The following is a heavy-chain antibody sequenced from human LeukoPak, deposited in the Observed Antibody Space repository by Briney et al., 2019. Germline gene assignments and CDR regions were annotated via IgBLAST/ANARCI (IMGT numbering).Heavy chain of an antibody. CDR1: GFTFSDYY. CDR3: ARIWPSVAAFDI. Sequence: GGSLRLSCAASGFTFSDYYMTWIRQAPGKGLEWVSYITNSDNSMYYADSVKGRFTISRDNAKNSLHLQMNSLRAEDTAVYYCARIWPSVAAFDIWGQGTMVTASS. V-gene: IGHV3-11*01. CDR2: ITNSDNSM. J-gene: IGHJ3*02. D-gene: IGHD2-15*01.